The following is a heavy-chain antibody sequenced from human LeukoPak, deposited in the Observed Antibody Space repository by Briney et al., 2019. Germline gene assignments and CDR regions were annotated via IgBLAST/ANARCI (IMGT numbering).Heavy chain of an antibody. J-gene: IGHJ2*01. Sequence: SETLSLTCAVSGGSIISGGYSWSWIRQPPGKGLEWIGYIYHSGSTNYNPSLKSRVTISVDTSKDQFSLKLSSVTAADTAVYYCARGPRSSTSLGGNDLWGRGTLVTVSS. D-gene: IGHD2-2*01. V-gene: IGHV4-30-2*01. CDR3: ARGPRSSTSLGGNDL. CDR1: GGSIISGGYS. CDR2: IYHSGST.